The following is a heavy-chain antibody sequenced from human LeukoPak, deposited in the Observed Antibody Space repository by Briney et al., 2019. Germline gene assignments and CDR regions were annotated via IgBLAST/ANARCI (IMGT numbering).Heavy chain of an antibody. CDR1: GFTFSDFY. CDR3: ARRGGDYTSRYYMGV. V-gene: IGHV3-11*04. Sequence: PGGSLRLSCAASGFTFSDFYMHWLRQAPGKGLEWVSYMSGTGKTISDADSLKGRFTISRDNTKNLLFLQVNTLRVEDTATYYCARRGGDYTSRYYMGVWGKGTTVTVSS. D-gene: IGHD3-3*01. J-gene: IGHJ6*03. CDR2: MSGTGKTI.